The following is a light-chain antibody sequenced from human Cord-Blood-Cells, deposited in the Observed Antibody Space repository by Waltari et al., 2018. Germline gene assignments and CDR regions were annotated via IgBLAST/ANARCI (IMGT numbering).Light chain of an antibody. Sequence: QSALTQPASVSGSPGQSITISCTGTSSDVGSYNLVSWYQQHPGKAPKLMIYEGSKRPSGVSNRFSGSKSGNTASLTSSGLQAEYEADYYCCSYAGSSTLVFGGGTKLTVL. CDR2: EGS. V-gene: IGLV2-23*01. J-gene: IGLJ3*02. CDR3: CSYAGSSTLV. CDR1: SSDVGSYNL.